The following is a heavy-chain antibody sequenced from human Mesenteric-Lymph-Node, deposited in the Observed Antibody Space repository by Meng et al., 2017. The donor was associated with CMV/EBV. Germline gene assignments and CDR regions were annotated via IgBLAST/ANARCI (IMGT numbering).Heavy chain of an antibody. J-gene: IGHJ4*02. CDR1: GFTFSSYG. Sequence: GGSLRLSCAASGFTFSSYGMHWVRQAPGKGLEWVAFIRYDGSNTYYADSVKGRFTISRDNAKNSLYLQMNSLRAEDTAVYYCARDGSGRPGETYYFDYWGQGTLVTVSS. V-gene: IGHV3-30*02. D-gene: IGHD1-26*01. CDR3: ARDGSGRPGETYYFDY. CDR2: IRYDGSNT.